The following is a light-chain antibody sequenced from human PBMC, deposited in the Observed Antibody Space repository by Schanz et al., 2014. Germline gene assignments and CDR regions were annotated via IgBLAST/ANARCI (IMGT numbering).Light chain of an antibody. CDR2: EVN. J-gene: IGLJ3*02. CDR1: SSDIGSYNL. Sequence: QSVLTQPASVSGSPGQSITISCTGTSSDIGSYNLVSWYQQHPDKAPKLMIYEVNKRPSGVPDRFSGSKSGNTASLTVSGLQAEDEADYYCSSFGGSNNPPWVFGGGTKLTVL. CDR3: SSFGGSNNPPWV. V-gene: IGLV2-14*02.